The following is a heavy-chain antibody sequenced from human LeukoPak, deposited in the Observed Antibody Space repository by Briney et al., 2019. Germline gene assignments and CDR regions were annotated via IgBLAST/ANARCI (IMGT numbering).Heavy chain of an antibody. CDR3: ASSKLELRYDY. D-gene: IGHD1-7*01. V-gene: IGHV4-59*11. CDR2: IYYSGST. J-gene: IGHJ4*02. Sequence: SETLSLTCTVSGGSISSHYWSWIRQPPGKGLEWIGYIYYSGSTNYNPSLKSRVTISVDTSKNQFSLKLSSVTAADTAVYYGASSKLELRYDYWGQGTLVTVSS. CDR1: GGSISSHY.